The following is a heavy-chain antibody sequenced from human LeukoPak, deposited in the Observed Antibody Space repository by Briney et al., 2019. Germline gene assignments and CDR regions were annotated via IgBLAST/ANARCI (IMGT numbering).Heavy chain of an antibody. CDR1: GGSISSYY. Sequence: PSETLSLTCTVSGGSISSYYWGWIRQPPGKGLEWIGSIYYSGSTYYNPSLKSRVTISVDTSKNQFSLKLSSVTAADTAVYYCARHPSIPWRQPLWGQGALVTVSS. J-gene: IGHJ4*02. CDR2: IYYSGST. D-gene: IGHD2-21*01. V-gene: IGHV4-39*01. CDR3: ARHPSIPWRQPL.